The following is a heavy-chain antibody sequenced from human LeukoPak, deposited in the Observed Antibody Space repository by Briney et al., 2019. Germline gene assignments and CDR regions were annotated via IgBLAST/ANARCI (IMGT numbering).Heavy chain of an antibody. J-gene: IGHJ5*02. CDR1: GYTLTELS. CDR2: FDPEDGET. V-gene: IGHV1-24*01. Sequence: ASVKVSCKVSGYTLTELSMHWVRQAPGKGLEWMGGFDPEDGETIYAQKFQGRVTMTEDTSTDTAYMELSSLRSEDTAVYYCATGNAVSYYNGDWFDPWGQGTLVTVSS. CDR3: ATGNAVSYYNGDWFDP. D-gene: IGHD3-10*01.